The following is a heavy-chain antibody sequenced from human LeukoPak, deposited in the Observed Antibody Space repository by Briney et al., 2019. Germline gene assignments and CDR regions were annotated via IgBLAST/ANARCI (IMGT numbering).Heavy chain of an antibody. V-gene: IGHV3-7*03. CDR3: ARSRRFDP. Sequence: GGSLRLSCAASGFTFSSYSMNWVRQAPGKGLEWVANIKQDGSEKYYVDSVKGRFTISRDNAKNSLYLQMNSLRAEDTAVYYCARSRRFDPWGQGTLVTVSS. CDR1: GFTFSSYS. CDR2: IKQDGSEK. J-gene: IGHJ5*02.